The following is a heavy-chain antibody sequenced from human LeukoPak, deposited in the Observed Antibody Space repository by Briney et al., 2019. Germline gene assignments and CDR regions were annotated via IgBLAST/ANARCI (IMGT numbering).Heavy chain of an antibody. J-gene: IGHJ4*02. CDR1: GYSISSGYF. D-gene: IGHD4-17*01. CDR3: ARAGVTTVTPYYFDY. V-gene: IGHV4-38-2*01. CDR2: INHSGST. Sequence: SETLSLTCAVSGYSISSGYFWAWIRQPPGKGLEWIGEINHSGSTNYNPSLKSRVTISVDTSKNQFSLKLSSVTAADTAVYYCARAGVTTVTPYYFDYWGQGTLVTVSS.